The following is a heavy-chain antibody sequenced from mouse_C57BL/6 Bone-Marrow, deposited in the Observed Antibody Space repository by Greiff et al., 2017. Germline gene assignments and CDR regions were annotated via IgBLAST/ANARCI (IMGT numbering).Heavy chain of an antibody. V-gene: IGHV1-61*01. J-gene: IGHJ2*01. CDR3: ARFGYYTFFDY. Sequence: VQLQQSGAELVRPGSSVKLSCKASGYTFTSYWMDWVKQRPGQGLEWIGNIYPSDSETHYNQKFKDKATLTVDKSSSTAYMQLSSLTSEDSAVYYCARFGYYTFFDYWGQGTTLTVSS. D-gene: IGHD2-3*01. CDR2: IYPSDSET. CDR1: GYTFTSYW.